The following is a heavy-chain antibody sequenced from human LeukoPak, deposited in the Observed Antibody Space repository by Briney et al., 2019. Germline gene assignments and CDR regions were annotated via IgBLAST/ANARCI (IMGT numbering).Heavy chain of an antibody. CDR2: ISSSSSYI. CDR3: ARVDDYGGNTVDY. V-gene: IGHV3-21*01. D-gene: IGHD4-23*01. J-gene: IGHJ4*02. Sequence: GGSLRLSCAASGFTFSSYSMNWVRQAPGKGLEWVSSISSSSSYIYYADSVKGRFTISRDNAKNSLYLQMNSLRAEDTAVYYCARVDDYGGNTVDYWGQGTLVTVSS. CDR1: GFTFSSYS.